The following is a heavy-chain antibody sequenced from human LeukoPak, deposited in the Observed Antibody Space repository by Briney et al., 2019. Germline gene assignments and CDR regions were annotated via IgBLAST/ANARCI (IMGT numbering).Heavy chain of an antibody. D-gene: IGHD6-13*01. CDR3: ARDKSAAAGTDY. J-gene: IGHJ4*02. CDR1: GFTFSSYS. CDR2: IYSGGST. Sequence: GGSLRLSCAASGFTFSSYSMSWVRQAPGKGLEWVSVIYSGGSTYYADSVKGRSTISRDNSKNTLYLQMNSLRAEDTAVYYCARDKSAAAGTDYWGQGTLVTVSS. V-gene: IGHV3-53*01.